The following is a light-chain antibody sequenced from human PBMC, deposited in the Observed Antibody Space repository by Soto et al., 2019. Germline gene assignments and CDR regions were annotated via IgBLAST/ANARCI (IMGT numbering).Light chain of an antibody. Sequence: EIVLTQSPDTLSLSPGERATLSCRASQSVSSYLAWYQQKPGQAPRLLIYEASNRATGIPARFSGSGSGTDFTLTIGSLEPEDFAVYYCQQRSNLLTFGGGTKVEIK. CDR1: QSVSSY. CDR2: EAS. V-gene: IGKV3-11*01. J-gene: IGKJ4*01. CDR3: QQRSNLLT.